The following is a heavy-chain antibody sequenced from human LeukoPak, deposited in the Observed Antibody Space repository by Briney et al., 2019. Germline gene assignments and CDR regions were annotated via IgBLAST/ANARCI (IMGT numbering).Heavy chain of an antibody. CDR1: GFNFEYYW. J-gene: IGHJ4*02. V-gene: IGHV3-7*03. Sequence: GGSMRLASAAAGFNFEYYWMAWVRQAPGMGLEWVAHIKEDGTQKFYVDSVRGRITISKDDAKNALYLQRSSLRDDDTGIYYCVRGGWELDYWGQGTLVTVSS. CDR2: IKEDGTQK. D-gene: IGHD4-23*01. CDR3: VRGGWELDY.